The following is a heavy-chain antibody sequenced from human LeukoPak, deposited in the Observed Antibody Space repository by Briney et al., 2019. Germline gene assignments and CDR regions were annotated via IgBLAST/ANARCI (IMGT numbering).Heavy chain of an antibody. CDR3: ARDGYSYGLGDLYFDY. J-gene: IGHJ4*02. Sequence: GGSLRLSCAASGFTFSSYSMNWVRQAPGKGLEWVSYISSSSSTIYYADSVKGRFTISRDNAKNSLYLQMNSLRAEDTAVYYCARDGYSYGLGDLYFDYWGQGTLVTVSS. D-gene: IGHD5-18*01. CDR1: GFTFSSYS. CDR2: ISSSSSTI. V-gene: IGHV3-48*04.